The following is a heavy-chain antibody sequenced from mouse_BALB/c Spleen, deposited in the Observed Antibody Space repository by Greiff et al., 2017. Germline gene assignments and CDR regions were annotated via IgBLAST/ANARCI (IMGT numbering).Heavy chain of an antibody. D-gene: IGHD2-10*01. CDR1: GFNIKDYY. J-gene: IGHJ4*01. CDR3: LPPYYAMDY. V-gene: IGHV14-4*02. Sequence: EVNLVESGAELVRSGASVKLSCTASGFNIKDYYMHWVKQRPEQGLEWIGWIDPENGDTEYAPKFQGKATMTADTSSNTAYLQLSSLTSEDTAVYYCLPPYYAMDYWGQGTSVTVSS. CDR2: IDPENGDT.